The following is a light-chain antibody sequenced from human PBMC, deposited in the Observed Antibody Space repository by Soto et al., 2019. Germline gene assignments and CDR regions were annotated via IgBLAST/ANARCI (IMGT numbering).Light chain of an antibody. CDR3: QSYDNSLSDSYVV. Sequence: QSVLTQPPTVSGAPGQRVTISCTGSSSNIGAGFDVHWYQQLPGTAPKLLIYGNSNRPSGVPDRFSGSKSGTSASLAITGLQAEDEADYYWQSYDNSLSDSYVVFGGGTKLTVL. J-gene: IGLJ2*01. CDR2: GNS. CDR1: SSNIGAGFD. V-gene: IGLV1-40*01.